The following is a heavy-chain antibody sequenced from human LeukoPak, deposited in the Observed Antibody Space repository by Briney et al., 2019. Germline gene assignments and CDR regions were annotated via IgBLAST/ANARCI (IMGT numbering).Heavy chain of an antibody. D-gene: IGHD3-22*01. Sequence: ASVKVSCKASGYTFTSYYMHWVRQAPGQGLEWMGIINPSGGSTSYAQEFQGRVTMTRDTSTSTVYMELSSLRSEDTAVYYCARESVSHPMGHYDSSGYPYYYYGMDVWGQGTTVTVSS. CDR1: GYTFTSYY. J-gene: IGHJ6*02. CDR2: INPSGGST. CDR3: ARESVSHPMGHYDSSGYPYYYYGMDV. V-gene: IGHV1-46*01.